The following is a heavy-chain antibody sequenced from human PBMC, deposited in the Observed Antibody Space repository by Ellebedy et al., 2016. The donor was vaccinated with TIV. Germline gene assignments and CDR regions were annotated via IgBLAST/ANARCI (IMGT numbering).Heavy chain of an antibody. CDR1: GGTFSNYP. D-gene: IGHD3-9*01. J-gene: IGHJ4*02. Sequence: AASVKVSCKASGGTFSNYPINWVRQAPGQGLEWMGRIVPVLGLVNYAQKFQGRVTMTADDSTSPGYMELSSLRSEDTAVYFCARDRIGYDILTGYFPTSSDYWGQGTLVTVSS. V-gene: IGHV1-69*10. CDR3: ARDRIGYDILTGYFPTSSDY. CDR2: IVPVLGLV.